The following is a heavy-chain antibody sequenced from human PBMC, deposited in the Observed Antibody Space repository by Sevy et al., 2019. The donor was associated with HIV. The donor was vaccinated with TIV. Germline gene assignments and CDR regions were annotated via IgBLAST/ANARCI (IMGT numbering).Heavy chain of an antibody. V-gene: IGHV4-31*03. J-gene: IGHJ4*02. Sequence: SETLSLTCTVSGGSISSGGYYWSWIRQHPGKGLEWIGYIYYSGSTYYNPSLKSRVTISVDMSKNQFSLKLSSVTAADTAVYYCARSLPPLSLDYWGQGTLVTVSS. CDR3: ARSLPPLSLDY. CDR1: GGSISSGGYY. CDR2: IYYSGST.